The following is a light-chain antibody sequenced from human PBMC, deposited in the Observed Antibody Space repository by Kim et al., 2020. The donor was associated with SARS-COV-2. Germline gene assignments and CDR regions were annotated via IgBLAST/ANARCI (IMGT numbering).Light chain of an antibody. CDR2: DAS. Sequence: DIQMTQSPSSLSASVGDRVTITCQASQDITNYLSWYQQKPGKAPKLLIYDASNLETGVPSRFSGSGSGTEFTFTISSLQPEDIATYYCQQYESLPLTFGGGTKVDIK. CDR3: QQYESLPLT. CDR1: QDITNY. J-gene: IGKJ4*01. V-gene: IGKV1-33*01.